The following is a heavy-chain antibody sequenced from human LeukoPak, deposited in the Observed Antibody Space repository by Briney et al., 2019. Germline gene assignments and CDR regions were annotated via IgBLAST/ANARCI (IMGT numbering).Heavy chain of an antibody. D-gene: IGHD3-10*01. CDR3: ARDSPWFGELMWFDP. CDR2: INHSGST. V-gene: IGHV4-34*01. CDR1: GGSFSGYY. Sequence: SETLSLTCAVYGGSFSGYYWSWIRQPPGKGLEWIGEINHSGSTNYNPSLKSRVTISVDTSKNQFSLKLSSVTAADTAVYYCARDSPWFGELMWFDPWGQGTLVTVSS. J-gene: IGHJ5*02.